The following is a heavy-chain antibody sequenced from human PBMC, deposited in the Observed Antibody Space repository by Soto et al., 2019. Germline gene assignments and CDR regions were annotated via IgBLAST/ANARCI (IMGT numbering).Heavy chain of an antibody. CDR3: ARGGTGDNWFDT. J-gene: IGHJ5*02. CDR2: INHSGST. CDR1: EGSFSGCD. Sequence: SETQCLRCAVDEGSFSGCDWSWIRQNPGKGLEWIGEINHSGSTNYNPSLKSRVTMSMDTSNDQFSLNLSSVTAADTAVYFCARGGTGDNWFDTWGQGTLVTVSS. V-gene: IGHV4-34*01. D-gene: IGHD2-8*02.